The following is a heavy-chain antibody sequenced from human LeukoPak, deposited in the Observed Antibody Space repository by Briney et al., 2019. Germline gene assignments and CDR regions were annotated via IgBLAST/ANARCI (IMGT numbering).Heavy chain of an antibody. CDR2: IIPIFGTA. D-gene: IGHD5-12*01. J-gene: IGHJ5*02. CDR1: GGTFSSYA. CDR3: ASQVALNWFDP. V-gene: IGHV1-69*05. Sequence: GASVKVSCKASGGTFSSYAISWVRQAPGQGLEWMGGIIPIFGTANDAQKFQGRVTITTDESTSTAYMELSSLRSEDTAVYYCASQVALNWFDPWGQGTLVTVSS.